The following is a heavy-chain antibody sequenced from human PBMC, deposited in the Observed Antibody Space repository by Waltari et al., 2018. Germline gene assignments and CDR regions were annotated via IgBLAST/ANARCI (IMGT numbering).Heavy chain of an antibody. J-gene: IGHJ3*01. Sequence: QVHLVESGGGVVQPGGSLRLSCSASGFTFRDYGMHWVRKAPGKGLEWVAFIRYDASDIYYRDSVKGRFTISRDNSKNTLFLQMSSLRPEDTAVYYCAKVGVGLTTWYPFDVWGQGTMVTVSS. V-gene: IGHV3-30*02. CDR2: IRYDASDI. CDR1: GFTFRDYG. CDR3: AKVGVGLTTWYPFDV. D-gene: IGHD1-1*01.